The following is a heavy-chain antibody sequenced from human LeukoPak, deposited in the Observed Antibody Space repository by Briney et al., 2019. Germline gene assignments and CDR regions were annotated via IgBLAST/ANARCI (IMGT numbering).Heavy chain of an antibody. V-gene: IGHV4-61*02. Sequence: SETLSLTCTVSGGSISSGSYYWSWIRQPAGKGLEWIGRIYTSGSTNYNPSLKSRVTISVDTSKNQFSLKLSSVTAADTAVYYCARVWFGGYAFDIWGQGTMVTVSS. CDR1: GGSISSGSYY. D-gene: IGHD3-10*01. J-gene: IGHJ3*02. CDR2: IYTSGST. CDR3: ARVWFGGYAFDI.